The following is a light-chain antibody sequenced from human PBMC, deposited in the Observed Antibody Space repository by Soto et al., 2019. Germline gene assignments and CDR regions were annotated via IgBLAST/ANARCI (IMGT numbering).Light chain of an antibody. CDR3: QQYNNWPGT. Sequence: EIVMTQSPAALSVSPGERATLSGRASQSVSSNLAWYQQKPGQAPRLLIYGASTRATGIPARFSGSGSGTEFTLTISSLQSEDFAVYYCQQYNNWPGTFGHGTKVEIK. V-gene: IGKV3-15*01. J-gene: IGKJ1*01. CDR1: QSVSSN. CDR2: GAS.